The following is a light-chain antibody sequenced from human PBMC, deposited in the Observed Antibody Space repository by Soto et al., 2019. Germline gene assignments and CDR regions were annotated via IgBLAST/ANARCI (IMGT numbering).Light chain of an antibody. CDR2: SNN. Sequence: QSVLTQPPSASGSTGQRVTISCSGSSSNIGSRTVTWYQQLPGTAPKLLMFSNNQRPSGVPDRFSGSKSGTSASLAISGLQSGDEADYYCAAWDGSLKSVVFGGGTKLTVL. J-gene: IGLJ2*01. CDR3: AAWDGSLKSVV. CDR1: SSNIGSRT. V-gene: IGLV1-44*01.